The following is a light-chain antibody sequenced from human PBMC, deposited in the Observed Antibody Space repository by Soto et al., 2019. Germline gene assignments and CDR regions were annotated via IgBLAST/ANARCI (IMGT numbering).Light chain of an antibody. V-gene: IGKV3-11*01. CDR3: QLRSNGPLT. CDR1: QSVSSY. Sequence: EIVLTQSPATLSLSPGERDTLSCRASQSVSSYLACYQQKPGQAPRLLIYDASNRATGIPARFSGSGSVTDFTLPSSSLEPEYFAGYYCQLRSNGPLTFGPGTKVDIK. J-gene: IGKJ3*01. CDR2: DAS.